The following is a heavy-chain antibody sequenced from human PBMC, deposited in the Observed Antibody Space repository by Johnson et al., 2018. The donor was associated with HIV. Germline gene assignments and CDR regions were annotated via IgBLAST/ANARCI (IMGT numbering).Heavy chain of an antibody. V-gene: IGHV3-30*04. CDR1: DFTFTNNA. CDR3: ARGRSLRSVAGDDAFDI. Sequence: QVQLVESGGGVVQPGRSLRLSCAASDFTFTNNAIHWVRQAPGKGLEWVAVISYDGSNKYYADSVKGRFTISRDNSKNTLYLQMNSLRAEDTAVYYCARGRSLRSVAGDDAFDIWGQGTMVTVSA. J-gene: IGHJ3*02. D-gene: IGHD6-19*01. CDR2: ISYDGSNK.